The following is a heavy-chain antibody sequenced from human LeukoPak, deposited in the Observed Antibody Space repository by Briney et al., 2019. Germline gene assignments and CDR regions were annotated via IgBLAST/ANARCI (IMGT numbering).Heavy chain of an antibody. D-gene: IGHD3-10*01. Sequence: ASVKVSCKASGYTFTSYGISWVRQAPGQGLEWMGWISAYNGNTNYAQKLQGRVTMTTDTSTSTAYMELRSLISYDTAVYYCASTQKSLLWFGELSIWGQGTLVTVSS. CDR3: ASTQKSLLWFGELSI. J-gene: IGHJ4*02. CDR2: ISAYNGNT. V-gene: IGHV1-18*01. CDR1: GYTFTSYG.